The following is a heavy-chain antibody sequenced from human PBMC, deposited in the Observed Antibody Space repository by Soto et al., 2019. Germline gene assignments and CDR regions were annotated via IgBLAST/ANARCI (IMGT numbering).Heavy chain of an antibody. CDR3: ARCSDGEYYYDSSGYPFDY. Sequence: PSETLSLNFPFFCWSFSWYYFILIRQPPGQGLEWIGEINHSGSTNHNPSLKSRVTISVYTSKTQYSLKLSSVSAADTAVYYCARCSDGEYYYDSSGYPFDYWGQGSLVTVSS. V-gene: IGHV4-34*01. CDR2: INHSGST. J-gene: IGHJ4*02. CDR1: CWSFSWYY. D-gene: IGHD3-22*01.